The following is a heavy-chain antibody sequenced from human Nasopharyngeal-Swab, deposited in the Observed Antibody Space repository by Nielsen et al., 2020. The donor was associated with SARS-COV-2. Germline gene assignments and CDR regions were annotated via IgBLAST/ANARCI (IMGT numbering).Heavy chain of an antibody. CDR1: GLSIDEYA. Sequence: GGSLRLSCEGSGLSIDEYAMYWVRQAPGQGLEWVSGISRDSGSIDYVDSVKGRFTISRDNAKNSLYLQMNSLRPEDTALYYCAKDWRTGRSLGLFGMDVWGQGTTVIVS. J-gene: IGHJ6*02. CDR3: AKDWRTGRSLGLFGMDV. CDR2: ISRDSGSI. D-gene: IGHD7-27*01. V-gene: IGHV3-9*01.